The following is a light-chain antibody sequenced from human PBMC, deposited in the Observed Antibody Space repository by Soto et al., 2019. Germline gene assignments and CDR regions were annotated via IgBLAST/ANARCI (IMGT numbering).Light chain of an antibody. CDR1: SGDVGNYDL. V-gene: IGLV2-23*02. Sequence: QSALTQPASVSGSPGQSITISGSGSSGDVGNYDLVSWYQQVPGKAPQLVIFEVSRRPSRVSDRFSGSKSGNTASLTISGLQAEDEGDFYCCSYAGSGAWVFGGGTKVTFL. CDR2: EVS. CDR3: CSYAGSGAWV. J-gene: IGLJ3*02.